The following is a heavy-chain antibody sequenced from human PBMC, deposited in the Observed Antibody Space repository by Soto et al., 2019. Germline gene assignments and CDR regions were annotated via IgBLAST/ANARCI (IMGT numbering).Heavy chain of an antibody. V-gene: IGHV3-15*01. D-gene: IGHD3-22*01. J-gene: IGHJ4*02. CDR3: TTEGRITMIVVVSAHDY. CDR1: GFTFSNAW. Sequence: EVQLVESGGGLVKPGGSLRLSCAASGFTFSNAWMSWVRQAPGKGLEWVGRIKSKTDGGTTDYAAPVKGRFTISRDDSKNTLYLQMNSLKTEDTAVYYCTTEGRITMIVVVSAHDYWGQGTLVTVSS. CDR2: IKSKTDGGTT.